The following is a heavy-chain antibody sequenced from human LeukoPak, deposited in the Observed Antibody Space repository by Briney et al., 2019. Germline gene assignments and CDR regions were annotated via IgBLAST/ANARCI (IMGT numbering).Heavy chain of an antibody. D-gene: IGHD5-24*01. V-gene: IGHV4-59*01. Sequence: KPSETLSLTCTVSGASISSYYCSWIRQPPGKGLDWIGYISYRGSTNYNPSLKSRVTISVDKSKNQFSLTLSSVTAADTAVYYCVTLDVTPGTNGYTFAYWGQGTLVTVSS. CDR3: VTLDVTPGTNGYTFAY. CDR1: GASISSYY. CDR2: ISYRGST. J-gene: IGHJ4*02.